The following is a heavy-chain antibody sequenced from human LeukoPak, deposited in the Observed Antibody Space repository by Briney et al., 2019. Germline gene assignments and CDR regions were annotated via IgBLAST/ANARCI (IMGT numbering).Heavy chain of an antibody. Sequence: SVKVSCKASGGTFSSYAISWVRQAPGQGLEWMGVIIPIFGTANYAQKFQGRVTITTDESTSTAYMELSSLRSEDTAVYYCARGIQLYEFNSGGFDYWGQGTLVTVSS. V-gene: IGHV1-69*05. D-gene: IGHD2-8*02. CDR2: IIPIFGTA. J-gene: IGHJ4*02. CDR3: ARGIQLYEFNSGGFDY. CDR1: GGTFSSYA.